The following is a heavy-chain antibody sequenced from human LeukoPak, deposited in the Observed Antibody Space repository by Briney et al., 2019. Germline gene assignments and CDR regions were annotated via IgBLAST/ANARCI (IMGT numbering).Heavy chain of an antibody. Sequence: GGSLRLSCAASGFTFSSYAMSWDRQAPGKGLEWVSAISGSGGSTYYADSVKGRFTISRDNSKNTLYLQMNSLRAEDTAVYYCAKGVRFLEWFFDYWGQGTLVTVSS. V-gene: IGHV3-23*01. D-gene: IGHD3-3*01. CDR3: AKGVRFLEWFFDY. J-gene: IGHJ4*02. CDR2: ISGSGGST. CDR1: GFTFSSYA.